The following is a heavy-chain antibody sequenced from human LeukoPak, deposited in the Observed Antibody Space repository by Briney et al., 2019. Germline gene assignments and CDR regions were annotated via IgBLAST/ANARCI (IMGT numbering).Heavy chain of an antibody. V-gene: IGHV4-59*01. D-gene: IGHD2/OR15-2a*01. CDR2: IYYSGST. CDR3: ARGGIEIFDY. CDR1: GDSISSNY. J-gene: IGHJ4*02. Sequence: SETLSLTCTVSGDSISSNYWSWIRQSPGKGLEWIGYIYYSGSTNYNPSLKSRLTISVDTSKNRFSLKLSSVTAADTAVYYCARGGIEIFDYWGQGTLVTVSS.